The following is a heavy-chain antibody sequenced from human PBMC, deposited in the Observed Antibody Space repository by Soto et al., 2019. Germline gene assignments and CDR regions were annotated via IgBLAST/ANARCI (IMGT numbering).Heavy chain of an antibody. CDR1: GFTFSSYA. CDR3: AREFRVQTDY. V-gene: IGHV3-30-3*01. Sequence: GGSMRLSCAASGFTFSSYAMHWVRQAPGKGLEWVAVISYDGSNKYYADSVKGRFTISRDNSKNTLYLQMNSLRAEDTDVYYCAREFRVQTDYWGQGTLVTVSS. CDR2: ISYDGSNK. J-gene: IGHJ4*02. D-gene: IGHD1-1*01.